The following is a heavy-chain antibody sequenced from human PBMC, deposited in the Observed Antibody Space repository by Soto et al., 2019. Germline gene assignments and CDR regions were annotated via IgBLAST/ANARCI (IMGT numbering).Heavy chain of an antibody. CDR1: GFTFSSYA. CDR2: ISYDGSNK. V-gene: IGHV3-30-3*01. CDR3: ARGLAPGVIIGYFDY. D-gene: IGHD3-10*01. J-gene: IGHJ4*02. Sequence: GGSLRLSCAASGFTFSSYAMHWVRQSPGKGLEWVAVISYDGSNKYYADSVKGRFTISRDNSKNTLYLQMNSLRAEDTAVYYCARGLAPGVIIGYFDYWGQGTLVTVSS.